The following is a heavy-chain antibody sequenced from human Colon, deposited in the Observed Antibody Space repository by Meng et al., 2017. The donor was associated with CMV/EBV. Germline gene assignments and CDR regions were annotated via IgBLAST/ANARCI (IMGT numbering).Heavy chain of an antibody. V-gene: IGHV4-38-2*02. CDR1: GYSISSDYY. J-gene: IGHJ4*02. D-gene: IGHD6-19*01. Sequence: GSLRLSCTVSGYSISSDYYWGWIRQSPGKGLEWIGSINYSGSTSHNPSLKSRVTISVDTSKNEFSLRLTSVTAADTAIYYCARDVASDGWYNDHWGQGTLVTVSS. CDR3: ARDVASDGWYNDH. CDR2: INYSGST.